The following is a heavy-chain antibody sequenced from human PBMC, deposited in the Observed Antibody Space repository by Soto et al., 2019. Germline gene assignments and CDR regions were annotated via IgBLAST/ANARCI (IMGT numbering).Heavy chain of an antibody. Sequence: EVQLVESGGGLVQPGGSLILSCAASGFTFSGSAMHWVRQASGKGLEWVGRIRSKAYSYTTAYAASVNGRFILSRDDSKNTAYLQMNSLKSEDTAVYYCSRSSKTGDDAFDIWGQGTMVTASS. V-gene: IGHV3-73*01. CDR3: SRSSKTGDDAFDI. D-gene: IGHD7-27*01. CDR1: GFTFSGSA. J-gene: IGHJ3*02. CDR2: IRSKAYSYTT.